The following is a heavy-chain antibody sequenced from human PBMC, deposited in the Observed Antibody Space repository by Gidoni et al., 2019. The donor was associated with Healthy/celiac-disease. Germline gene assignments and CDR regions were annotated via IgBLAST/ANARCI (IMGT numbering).Heavy chain of an antibody. J-gene: IGHJ6*02. Sequence: ELQLVPSGAEVNKPGESLKISCKGSGYSFTSYWIGWVRQMPGKGLEWRGIIYPGDSDTRYSPSFQGKVANPAEKSSRTGDRKWSSLKAPGTGMDYGAGHAPPVDYGDYGAQLDVWGQGTTVTVSS. D-gene: IGHD4-17*01. V-gene: IGHV5-51*01. CDR2: IYPGDSDT. CDR1: GYSFTSYW. CDR3: AGHAPPVDYGDYGAQLDV.